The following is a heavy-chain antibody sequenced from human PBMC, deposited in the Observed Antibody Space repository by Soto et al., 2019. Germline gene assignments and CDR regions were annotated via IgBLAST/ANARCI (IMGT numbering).Heavy chain of an antibody. D-gene: IGHD6-19*01. CDR3: ARDSSAGTHYYYYYYMDV. CDR2: IWYDGSNK. CDR1: GFTFSSYG. Sequence: GGSLRLSCAASGFTFSSYGMHWVRQAPGKGLEWVAVIWYDGSNKYYADSVKGRFTISRDNSKNTLYLQMNSLRAEDTAVYYCARDSSAGTHYYYYYYMDVWGKGTTVTVSS. J-gene: IGHJ6*03. V-gene: IGHV3-33*01.